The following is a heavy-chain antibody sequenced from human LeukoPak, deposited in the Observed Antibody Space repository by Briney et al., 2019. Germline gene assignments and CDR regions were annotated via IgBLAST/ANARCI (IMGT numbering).Heavy chain of an antibody. CDR2: INPNSGGT. J-gene: IGHJ4*02. V-gene: IGHV1-2*02. D-gene: IGHD3-10*01. Sequence: ASVKVSCKASGYTFTGYYMHWVRQAPGQGLEWMGWINPNSGGTNYAQKFQGRVTMTRDMSTSTVYMELSSLRSEDTAVYYLAIMVRGVPWGQGTLVTVSS. CDR1: GYTFTGYY. CDR3: AIMVRGVP.